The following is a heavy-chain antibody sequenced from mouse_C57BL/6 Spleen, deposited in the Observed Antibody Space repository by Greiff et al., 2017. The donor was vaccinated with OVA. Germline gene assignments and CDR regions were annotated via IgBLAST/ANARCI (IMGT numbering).Heavy chain of an antibody. Sequence: VQLKESGPELVKPGASVKMSCKASGYTFTDYNMHWVKQSHGKSLEWIGYINPNNGGTSYNQKFKGQATLTVNKSSSTAYMELRSLTSEDSAVYYCAREGYYYGSTWYFDVWGTGTTVTVSS. D-gene: IGHD1-1*01. CDR3: AREGYYYGSTWYFDV. CDR2: INPNNGGT. CDR1: GYTFTDYN. J-gene: IGHJ1*03. V-gene: IGHV1-22*01.